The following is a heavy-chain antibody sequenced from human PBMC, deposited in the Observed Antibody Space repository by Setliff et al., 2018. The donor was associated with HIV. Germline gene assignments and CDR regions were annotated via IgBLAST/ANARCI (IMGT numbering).Heavy chain of an antibody. CDR3: STTVPAQLMSFHV. CDR1: GGPFISYY. V-gene: IGHV4-4*07. CDR2: IYTSGRT. D-gene: IGHD5-12*01. J-gene: IGHJ3*01. Sequence: SETLSLTCTVSGGPFISYYWSWIRQSAGKGLEWIGRIYTSGRTKYNPSLESRVTMSVDTSTNQFTLKLRSMTAADTAVYYCSTTVPAQLMSFHVWGQGTVVT.